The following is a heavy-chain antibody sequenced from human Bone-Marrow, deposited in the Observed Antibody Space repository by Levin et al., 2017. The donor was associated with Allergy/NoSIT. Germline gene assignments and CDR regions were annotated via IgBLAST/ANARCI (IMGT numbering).Heavy chain of an antibody. CDR2: SYNNGRP. V-gene: IGHV4-59*02. CDR3: ARGAFTGHDWDWAFDY. D-gene: IGHD2-8*02. Sequence: KTSETLSLTCTVSGVSVSQNYWNWIRQPPGKGLEWVGYSYNNGRPTYNYSLKSRVTISVDPSKNQISLKLNSVTAADTALYYCARGAFTGHDWDWAFDYWGQGALVTVSS. CDR1: GVSVSQNY. J-gene: IGHJ4*02.